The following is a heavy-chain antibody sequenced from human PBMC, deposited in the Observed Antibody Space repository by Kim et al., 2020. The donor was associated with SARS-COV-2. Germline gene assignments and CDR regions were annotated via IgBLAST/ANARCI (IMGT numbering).Heavy chain of an antibody. Sequence: GGSLRLSCAASGFTFRSFGMHWVRQAPGKGLEWVAVIWDDGGTKIYADSVRGRFTISRDNSENLLFLQMNSLRVEDTAVYFCARDNGRWYVPWGRGILVT. V-gene: IGHV3-33*01. CDR2: IWDDGGTK. CDR3: ARDNGRWYVP. J-gene: IGHJ5*02. D-gene: IGHD2-8*01. CDR1: GFTFRSFG.